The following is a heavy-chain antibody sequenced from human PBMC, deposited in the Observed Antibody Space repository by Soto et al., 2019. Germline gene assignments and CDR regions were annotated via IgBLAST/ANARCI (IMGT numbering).Heavy chain of an antibody. CDR1: GYSFTSYW. Sequence: GESLKISCRGSGYSFTSYWIGWVRQLPGKGLEWMGITYPGDSDTRYSPSFQGQVTISADKSISTAYLQWSSLKASDTAMYYCATSLGGIVATGYYYYYYMDVWGKGTTVTVSS. CDR2: TYPGDSDT. J-gene: IGHJ6*03. V-gene: IGHV5-51*01. CDR3: ATSLGGIVATGYYYYYYMDV. D-gene: IGHD5-12*01.